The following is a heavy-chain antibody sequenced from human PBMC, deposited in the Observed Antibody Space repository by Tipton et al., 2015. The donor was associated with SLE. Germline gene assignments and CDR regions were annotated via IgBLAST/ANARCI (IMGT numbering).Heavy chain of an antibody. CDR2: IHYSGSS. CDR3: AGGLAVAGTRDY. D-gene: IGHD6-19*01. V-gene: IGHV4-59*11. J-gene: IGHJ4*02. CDR1: GGSISGHY. Sequence: TLSLTCTVSGGSISGHYWTWIRQPPGKGLEYIGYIHYSGSSDYNPSLDSRVTIPVDTSKNQFSLKLGSVTAADTAIYYCAGGLAVAGTRDYWGQGTLVTVSS.